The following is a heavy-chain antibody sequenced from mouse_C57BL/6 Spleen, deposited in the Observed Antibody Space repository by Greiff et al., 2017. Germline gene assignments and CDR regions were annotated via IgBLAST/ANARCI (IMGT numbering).Heavy chain of an antibody. Sequence: DVKLVESGGGLVKPGGSLKLSCAASGFTFSSYAMSWVRQTPEKRLEWVATISDGGSYTYYPDIVTGRFTISRDNAKKDLFLQMSHLKSEDTAMYYGARNGNYGGYAMDYWGQGTSVTVSS. D-gene: IGHD2-1*01. V-gene: IGHV5-4*03. J-gene: IGHJ4*01. CDR2: ISDGGSYT. CDR1: GFTFSSYA. CDR3: ARNGNYGGYAMDY.